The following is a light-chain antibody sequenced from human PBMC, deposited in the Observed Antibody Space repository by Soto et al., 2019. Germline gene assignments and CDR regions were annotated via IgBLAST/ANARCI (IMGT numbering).Light chain of an antibody. Sequence: EIVLTQSPGTLSLSPGERATLSCRASQSVSSRYLAWYQQKPGQAPRLLIYGASSRATGIPDRFSGSGSGTDFTLTISRLEPEDFAVYYCQQNGSSPLPTYTFGQGTKLEIK. CDR2: GAS. V-gene: IGKV3-20*01. J-gene: IGKJ2*01. CDR3: QQNGSSPLPTYT. CDR1: QSVSSRY.